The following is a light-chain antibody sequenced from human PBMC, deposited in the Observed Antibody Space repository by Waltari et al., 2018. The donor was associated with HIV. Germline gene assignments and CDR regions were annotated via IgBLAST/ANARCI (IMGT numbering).Light chain of an antibody. CDR2: NIN. J-gene: IGLJ2*01. V-gene: IGLV7-46*01. Sequence: QAVVTQEPSLTVSPGGTVTLTCGSSTGAITSRHFPYWLQRKPGQAPTTLIYNINTKPSWTPARFSGSLLGGKAALTLSGAQSEDEAEYYCLLFYSGVRVFGGGTKLTVL. CDR1: TGAITSRHF. CDR3: LLFYSGVRV.